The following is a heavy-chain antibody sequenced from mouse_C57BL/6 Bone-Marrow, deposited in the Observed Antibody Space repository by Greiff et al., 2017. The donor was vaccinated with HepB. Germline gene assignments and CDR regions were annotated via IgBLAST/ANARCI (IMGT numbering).Heavy chain of an antibody. CDR1: GYTFTSYW. CDR2: IYPGSGST. CDR3: ARRSRKRGRFAY. Sequence: QVQLQQPGAELVKPGASVKMSCKASGYTFTSYWITWVKQRPGQGLEWIGDIYPGSGSTNYNEKFKSKATLTVDTSSSTAYMQLSSLTSEDSAVYYCARRSRKRGRFAYWGQGTLVTVSA. J-gene: IGHJ3*01. V-gene: IGHV1-55*01.